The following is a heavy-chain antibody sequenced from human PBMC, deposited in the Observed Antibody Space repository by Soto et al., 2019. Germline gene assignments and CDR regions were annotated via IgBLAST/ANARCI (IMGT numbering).Heavy chain of an antibody. V-gene: IGHV3-30-3*01. D-gene: IGHD2-2*01. J-gene: IGHJ5*02. Sequence: QVQLVASGGGVVQPGRSLRLSCAASGFTFSSYAMHWVRQAPGKGLAWVAVISYDGSNKYYADSVKGRFTISRDNSKNTLYLQMNSLRAEDTAVYYCARTAARVNSNNWSDPWGQGTLVTVSS. CDR3: ARTAARVNSNNWSDP. CDR2: ISYDGSNK. CDR1: GFTFSSYA.